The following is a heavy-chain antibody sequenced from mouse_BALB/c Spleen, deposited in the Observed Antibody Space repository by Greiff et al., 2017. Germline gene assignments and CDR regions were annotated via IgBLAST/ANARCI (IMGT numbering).Heavy chain of an antibody. CDR2: IDPSDSET. D-gene: IGHD2-4*01. J-gene: IGHJ2*01. V-gene: IGHV1S126*01. CDR3: ARGLYDYVFFDY. CDR1: GYSFTSYW. Sequence: VQLVESGPQLVRPGASVKISCKASGYSFTSYWMHWVKQRPGQGLEWIGMIDPSDSETRLNQKFKDKATLTVDKSSSTAYMQLSSPTSEDSAVYYCARGLYDYVFFDYWGQGTTRTVSS.